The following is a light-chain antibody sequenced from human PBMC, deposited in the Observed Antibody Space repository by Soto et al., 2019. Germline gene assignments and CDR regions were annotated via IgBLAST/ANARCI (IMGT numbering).Light chain of an antibody. Sequence: EIVLTQSPGTLSLSPGERAILSCRASQSVNSGYLAWYQQKPGQAPRPLIYRTSIRAAGIPGRFGGSGSGTDFTLTISRPEREDVVLYACQQYLDSPPWTFGQGTKV. V-gene: IGKV3-20*01. J-gene: IGKJ1*01. CDR1: QSVNSGY. CDR2: RTS. CDR3: QQYLDSPPWT.